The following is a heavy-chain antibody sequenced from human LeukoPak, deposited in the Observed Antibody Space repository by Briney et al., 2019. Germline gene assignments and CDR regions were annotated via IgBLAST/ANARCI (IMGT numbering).Heavy chain of an antibody. J-gene: IGHJ3*02. CDR3: ARSLTYSGSLFRSSFDI. D-gene: IGHD1-26*01. V-gene: IGHV1-46*01. CDR2: INPSGGST. CDR1: GYTFTSYY. Sequence: ASVKVSCKASGYTFTSYYMHWVRQAPGQGLEWMGIINPSGGSTSYAQKFQGRVTMTRDTSTSTVYMELSSLRSEDTAVYYCARSLTYSGSLFRSSFDIWGQGTMVTVSS.